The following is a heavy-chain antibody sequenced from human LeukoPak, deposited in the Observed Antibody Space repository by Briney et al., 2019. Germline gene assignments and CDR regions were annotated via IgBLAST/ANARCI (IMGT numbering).Heavy chain of an antibody. J-gene: IGHJ4*02. CDR3: ARDPFGGPSSSQD. CDR2: IYYSGST. Sequence: TSETLSLTCTVSGGSISSSRYYWGWIRQPPGQGLEWIGSIYYSGSTYYNPSLKSRVTISVDTSKNQFSLKLSSVTAADTAVYYCARDPFGGPSSSQDWGQGTLVTVSS. CDR1: GGSISSSRYY. V-gene: IGHV4-39*02. D-gene: IGHD6-13*01.